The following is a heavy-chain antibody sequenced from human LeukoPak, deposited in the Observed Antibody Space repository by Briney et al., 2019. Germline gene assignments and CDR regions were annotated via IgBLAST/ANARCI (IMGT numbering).Heavy chain of an antibody. Sequence: GASVKVSCKASGGTSSSYTISWVRQAPGQGLEWMGRIIPIDGVENYAQKFQGRVTITADKLTSTAYMELSSLRSEDTAVYYCARALDCTNGVCFGDDAFDIWGQGTMVTVSS. CDR3: ARALDCTNGVCFGDDAFDI. CDR1: GGTSSSYT. CDR2: IIPIDGVE. J-gene: IGHJ3*02. D-gene: IGHD2-8*01. V-gene: IGHV1-69*02.